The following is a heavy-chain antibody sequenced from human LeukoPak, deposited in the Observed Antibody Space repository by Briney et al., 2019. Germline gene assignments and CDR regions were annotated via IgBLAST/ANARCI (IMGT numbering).Heavy chain of an antibody. Sequence: GGSLRLSCAASGFTFSSYAMSWVRQAPGKGLEWVSAISGSGGSTYYADSVKGRFTISRDNAKNSLYLQVNSLRAEDTAVYYCARGLPYNDAFDIWGQGTMVTVSS. CDR3: ARGLPYNDAFDI. V-gene: IGHV3-23*01. J-gene: IGHJ3*02. CDR2: ISGSGGST. CDR1: GFTFSSYA. D-gene: IGHD4-11*01.